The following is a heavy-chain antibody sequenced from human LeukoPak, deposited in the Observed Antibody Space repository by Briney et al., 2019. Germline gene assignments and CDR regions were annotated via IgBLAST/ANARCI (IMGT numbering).Heavy chain of an antibody. J-gene: IGHJ4*02. CDR1: GFTFSSYA. Sequence: HPGGSLRLSCAASGFTFSSYAMSWVRQAPGKRLEWVSSINNGGDVTYYADSVKGRFTISRDNSRNTLYLQMNSLRAEDTAVYFCAKVMGTYIHLYLSRPIDYWGQGTLVTVSS. CDR2: INNGGDVT. CDR3: AKVMGTYIHLYLSRPIDY. V-gene: IGHV3-23*01. D-gene: IGHD2/OR15-2a*01.